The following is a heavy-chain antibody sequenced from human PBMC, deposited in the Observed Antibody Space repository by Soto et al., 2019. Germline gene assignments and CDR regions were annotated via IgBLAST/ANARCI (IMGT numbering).Heavy chain of an antibody. D-gene: IGHD3-16*01. V-gene: IGHV2-5*02. CDR2: IYWDDDK. Sequence: QITLKESGPTLVKPTQTLTLTCTFSGFSLTTRGVGVGWIRQPPGKALECLALIYWDDDKRYSPSLQSRLSITKDTSKNQVVLTMTNVDPVDTATYYCAHIPKYYQYDWFDPLGQGTLVSFSS. CDR1: GFSLTTRGVG. J-gene: IGHJ5*02. CDR3: AHIPKYYQYDWFDP.